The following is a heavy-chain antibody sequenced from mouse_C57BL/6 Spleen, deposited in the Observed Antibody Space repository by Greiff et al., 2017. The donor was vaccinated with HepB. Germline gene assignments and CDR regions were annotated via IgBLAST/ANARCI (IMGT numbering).Heavy chain of an antibody. CDR2: INPSTGGT. J-gene: IGHJ4*01. D-gene: IGHD1-1*01. Sequence: EVKLQESGPELVKPGASVKISCKASGYSFTGYYMNWVKQSPEKSLEWIGEINPSTGGTTYNQKFKAKATLTVDKSSSTAYMQLKSLTPEDSAVYYCARSTTVVATDAMDYWGQGTSVTVSS. CDR1: GYSFTGYY. V-gene: IGHV1-42*01. CDR3: ARSTTVVATDAMDY.